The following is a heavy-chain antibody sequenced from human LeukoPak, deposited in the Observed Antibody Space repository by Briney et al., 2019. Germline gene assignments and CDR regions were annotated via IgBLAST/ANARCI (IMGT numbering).Heavy chain of an antibody. Sequence: GGSLRLSCAASGFTFSSYAMSWVRQAPGKGLEWVSAISGSGGSTYYADSVKGRFTISRDNSKNTLYLQMNSLRAEDTAVYYCAKGVRLVPAATHFDYWGQGTLVTVSS. D-gene: IGHD2-2*01. CDR3: AKGVRLVPAATHFDY. J-gene: IGHJ4*02. CDR2: ISGSGGST. CDR1: GFTFSSYA. V-gene: IGHV3-23*01.